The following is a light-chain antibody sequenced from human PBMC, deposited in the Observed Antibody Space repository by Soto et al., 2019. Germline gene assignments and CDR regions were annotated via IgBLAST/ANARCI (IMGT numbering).Light chain of an antibody. CDR3: QHSYSTPLT. CDR2: AAS. J-gene: IGKJ4*01. V-gene: IGKV1-39*01. CDR1: QSISSY. Sequence: DSQMTQSPSSLSASVGVRVTITCRASQSISSYLNWYQQKPGKAPKLLIYAASSLQSGVPSRFSGSGTRTDFTLTISSMQPEDFATYSCQHSYSTPLTFGGATKVEIK.